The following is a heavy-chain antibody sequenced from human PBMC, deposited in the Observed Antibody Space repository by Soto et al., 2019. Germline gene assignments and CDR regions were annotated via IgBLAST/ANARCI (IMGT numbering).Heavy chain of an antibody. J-gene: IGHJ6*02. Sequence: ASVKVSCKASGYTFTSYYMHWVRQAPGQGLEWMGIINPSGGSTSYAQKFQGRVTMTRDTSTSTVYMELSSLRSEDTAVYYCARQIGGGSFNSYYYYYGMDVWGQGTKVTVSS. V-gene: IGHV1-46*01. CDR3: ARQIGGGSFNSYYYYYGMDV. CDR1: GYTFTSYY. D-gene: IGHD2-15*01. CDR2: INPSGGST.